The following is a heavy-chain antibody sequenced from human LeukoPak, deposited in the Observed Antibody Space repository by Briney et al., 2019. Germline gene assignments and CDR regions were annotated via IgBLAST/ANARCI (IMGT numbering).Heavy chain of an antibody. Sequence: ASVKVSCKASGGTFSSYAISWVRQAPGQGLEWMGWISAYNGNTNYAQKFQGRVTMTTDTSTSTAYMELRSLRSDDTAAFYCARVILFQDYYDSSGYYYWFDPWGQGTLVTVSS. CDR2: ISAYNGNT. D-gene: IGHD3-22*01. J-gene: IGHJ5*02. CDR1: GGTFSSYA. CDR3: ARVILFQDYYDSSGYYYWFDP. V-gene: IGHV1-18*01.